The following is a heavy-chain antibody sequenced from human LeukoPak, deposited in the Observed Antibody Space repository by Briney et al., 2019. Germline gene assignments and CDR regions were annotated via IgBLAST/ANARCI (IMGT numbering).Heavy chain of an antibody. V-gene: IGHV3-21*01. Sequence: GGSLRLSCAVSGFTFSRYSMNWVRQAPGKGLEWVSSISSRGSYINYADSVKGRFTISRDNAKNSLYLQMNSLRAEDTAVYHCARIYAGIERASDYWGQGILVTVSS. CDR1: GFTFSRYS. D-gene: IGHD1-26*01. CDR3: ARIYAGIERASDY. CDR2: ISSRGSYI. J-gene: IGHJ4*02.